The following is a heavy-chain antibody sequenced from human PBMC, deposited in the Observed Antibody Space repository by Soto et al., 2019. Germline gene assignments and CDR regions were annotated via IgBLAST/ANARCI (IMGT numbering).Heavy chain of an antibody. CDR3: TTDRMEENAFDI. D-gene: IGHD1-1*01. V-gene: IGHV3-15*07. J-gene: IGHJ3*02. Sequence: SVSNAWMNWVRQAPGKGLEWVGRIKSKTDGGTTDYAAPVKGRFTISRDDSKNTLYLQMNSLKTEDTAVYYCTTDRMEENAFDIWGQGTMVTVSS. CDR2: IKSKTDGGTT. CDR1: SVSNAW.